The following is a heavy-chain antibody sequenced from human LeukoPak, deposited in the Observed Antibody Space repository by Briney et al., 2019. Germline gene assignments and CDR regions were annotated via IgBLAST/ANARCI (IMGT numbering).Heavy chain of an antibody. CDR1: GFTFSSYE. V-gene: IGHV3-48*03. D-gene: IGHD5-18*01. J-gene: IGHJ4*02. Sequence: PEGSLSLSCAASGFTFSSYEMNWVRQAPGKGLEWVSYISSSGNTMHYADSVKGRFTISRDNAKNSLYLQMNSLRAEDTAVYYCARGRGSTYGLFDYWGQGTLVTVSS. CDR3: ARGRGSTYGLFDY. CDR2: ISSSGNTM.